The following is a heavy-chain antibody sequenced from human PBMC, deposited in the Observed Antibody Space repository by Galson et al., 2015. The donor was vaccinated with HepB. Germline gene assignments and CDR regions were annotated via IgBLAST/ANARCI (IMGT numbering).Heavy chain of an antibody. CDR2: ISGSGGST. CDR3: AKDFAGGSSSWFDAFDI. D-gene: IGHD6-13*01. V-gene: IGHV3-23*01. Sequence: SLRLSCAASGFTFSSYAMSWVRQAPGKGLEWVSAISGSGGSTYYADSVKGRFTISRDNSKNTLYLQMNSLRAEDTAVYYCAKDFAGGSSSWFDAFDIWGQGTMVTVSS. CDR1: GFTFSSYA. J-gene: IGHJ3*02.